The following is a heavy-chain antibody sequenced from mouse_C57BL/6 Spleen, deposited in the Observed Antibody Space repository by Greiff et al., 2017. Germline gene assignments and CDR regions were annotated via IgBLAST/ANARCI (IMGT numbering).Heavy chain of an antibody. CDR1: GYTFTDYY. Sequence: EVQLQQSGPELVKPGASVKISCKASGYTFTDYYMNWVKQSHGKSLEWIGDINPNNGGTSYNQKFKGKATLTVDKSSSTAYMELRSLTSEDSAAXYWEKEGRGVGGWDSPRRYYFDYWGQGTTRTVSS. V-gene: IGHV1-26*01. D-gene: IGHD2-12*01. CDR2: INPNNGGT. CDR3: EKEGRGVGGWDSPRRYYFDY. J-gene: IGHJ2*01.